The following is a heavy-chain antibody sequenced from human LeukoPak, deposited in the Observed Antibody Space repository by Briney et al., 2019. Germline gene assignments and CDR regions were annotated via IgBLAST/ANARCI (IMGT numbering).Heavy chain of an antibody. D-gene: IGHD6-19*01. CDR2: IKNSGNT. J-gene: IGHJ3*02. Sequence: SETLSLTCSVSGGSISSYFWSWIRQPAGKGLEWLGRIKNSGNTNYNPSLESRVTLSLDTSKNQFSLKLRSVTAADTAVYYCAREGSSSGWRPSDIWGQGTVVTVSS. V-gene: IGHV4-4*07. CDR1: GGSISSYF. CDR3: AREGSSSGWRPSDI.